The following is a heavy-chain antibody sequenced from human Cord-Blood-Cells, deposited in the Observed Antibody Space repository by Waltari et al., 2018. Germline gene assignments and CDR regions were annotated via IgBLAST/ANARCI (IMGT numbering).Heavy chain of an antibody. J-gene: IGHJ4*02. CDR2: INHSGST. D-gene: IGHD6-13*01. V-gene: IGHV4-34*01. CDR3: ARGRYSSSWYRGKYGY. Sequence: QVQLQQWGAGLLKPSETLSLTCAVYGGSFSGYYWSWISQPPGRWLEWIWEINHSGSTNYNPSLKSRVTISVDTSKNQFSLKLSSVTAADTAVYYCARGRYSSSWYRGKYGYWGQGTLVTVSS. CDR1: GGSFSGYY.